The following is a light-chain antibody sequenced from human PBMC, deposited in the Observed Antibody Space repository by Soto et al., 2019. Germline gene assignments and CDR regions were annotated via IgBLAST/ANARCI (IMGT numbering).Light chain of an antibody. CDR2: GAS. V-gene: IGKV3-20*01. Sequence: EIVLTQSPGTLSLSPGERATLSCRASQSVSSGFLAWYQQKNGQAPRLLIYGASSRATGIPDRFSGSGSGTDFTLTISRLEPEDFAVYYCQQYGSSPITFGQGTRLEIK. CDR3: QQYGSSPIT. CDR1: QSVSSGF. J-gene: IGKJ5*01.